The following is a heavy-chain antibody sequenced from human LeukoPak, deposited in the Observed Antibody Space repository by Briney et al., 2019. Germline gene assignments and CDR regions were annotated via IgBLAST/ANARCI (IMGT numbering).Heavy chain of an antibody. D-gene: IGHD6-13*01. J-gene: IGHJ4*02. CDR1: GFAFSSFG. Sequence: GGSLTLSCAASGFAFSSFGMHWVRQAPGKGLEGVAVIWYDASNKYYADSVRCRFTISRDNSKNTLYLQMNTLRDDDTAVYYCVRGVGVSRFNYLDSWGQGTLVIVSS. CDR3: VRGVGVSRFNYLDS. CDR2: IWYDASNK. V-gene: IGHV3-33*01.